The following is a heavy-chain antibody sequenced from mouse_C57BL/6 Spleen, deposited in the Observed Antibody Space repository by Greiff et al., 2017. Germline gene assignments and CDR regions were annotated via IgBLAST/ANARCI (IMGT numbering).Heavy chain of an antibody. Sequence: EVMLVESGGGLVKPGGSLKLSCAASGFTFSDYGMHWVRQAPEKGLEWVAYISSGSSTIYYADTVKGRFTISRDNATNTLFLQMTSLRSEDTAMYYCARPNSNLVYYYAMDYWGQGTSVTVSS. CDR1: GFTFSDYG. J-gene: IGHJ4*01. D-gene: IGHD2-5*01. CDR3: ARPNSNLVYYYAMDY. V-gene: IGHV5-17*01. CDR2: ISSGSSTI.